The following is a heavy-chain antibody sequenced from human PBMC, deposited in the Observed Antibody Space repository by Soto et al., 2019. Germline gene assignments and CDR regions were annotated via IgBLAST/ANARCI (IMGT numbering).Heavy chain of an antibody. Sequence: QVQLVQSGAEVKKPGASVNVSYKASGYTFTVYYMHWVRQAPGQGLEWMGWVNPKSGGTMYPQKIQGRVTMTWDTSISTAYIALTRLRSDDTAVYYCARDLAKGGGSAGFDYWGQGTLVTVSS. CDR1: GYTFTVYY. CDR2: VNPKSGGT. J-gene: IGHJ4*02. D-gene: IGHD1-26*01. V-gene: IGHV1-2*02. CDR3: ARDLAKGGGSAGFDY.